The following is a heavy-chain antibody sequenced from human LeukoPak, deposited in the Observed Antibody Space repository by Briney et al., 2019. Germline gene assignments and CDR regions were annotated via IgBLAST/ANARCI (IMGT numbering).Heavy chain of an antibody. D-gene: IGHD6-13*01. CDR2: IRYDGSNQ. V-gene: IGHV3-30*02. CDR1: GFTFSSYG. J-gene: IGHJ4*02. Sequence: PGGSLRLSCGASGFTFSSYGMNWVRQAPGKGLQWVAYIRYDGSNQYYADSAKGRFTISRDNSKNTLYLQMNSLRSEDTAVYYCAKDDSTSWYYFDYWGQGTLVTVSS. CDR3: AKDDSTSWYYFDY.